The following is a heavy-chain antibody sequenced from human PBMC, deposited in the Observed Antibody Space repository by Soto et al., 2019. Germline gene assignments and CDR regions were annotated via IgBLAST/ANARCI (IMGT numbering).Heavy chain of an antibody. D-gene: IGHD3-22*01. J-gene: IGHJ6*02. CDR2: IDYSGST. V-gene: IGHV4-59*08. CDR3: ASRSSGYYYGMDV. CDR1: GGSISSYY. Sequence: QVQLQESGPGLVKPSETLSLTCTVSGGSISSYYWTWIRQPPGKGLEWIGYIDYSGSTNYNPSLRSRVXXAXDXXRNQFSLKLSSVTAADTALYYCASRSSGYYYGMDVWGQGTTVTVSS.